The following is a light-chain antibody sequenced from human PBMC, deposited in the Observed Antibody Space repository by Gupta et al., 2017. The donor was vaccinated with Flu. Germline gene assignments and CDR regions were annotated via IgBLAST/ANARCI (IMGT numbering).Light chain of an antibody. Sequence: QSVVTQPPSASGTPGQRVTISCSGSSSNIGSNTVNWYQQLPGTAPKVLIYSNNQRPSGVPDRFSGSKSRTSASLAISGLRSEDEADYYCSAWDDSLNGFYVFGTGTKVTVL. V-gene: IGLV1-44*01. CDR1: SSNIGSNT. CDR3: SAWDDSLNGFYV. CDR2: SNN. J-gene: IGLJ1*01.